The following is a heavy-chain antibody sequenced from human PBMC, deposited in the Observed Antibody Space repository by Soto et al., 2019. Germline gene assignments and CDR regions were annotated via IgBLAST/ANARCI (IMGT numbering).Heavy chain of an antibody. V-gene: IGHV3-23*01. Sequence: EVQILESGGSLVQPGGSLRLSCAASGFTFSSAAMNWVRQAPGKGLEWDSIISGSDSRPYYADSVKGRVTISRDNGKHTLYLDMNSLRDEDTAVYYCAKSLDIHYKNWFDPWGQGTMVSFAS. J-gene: IGHJ5*02. CDR2: ISGSDSRP. CDR3: AKSLDIHYKNWFDP. CDR1: GFTFSSAA. D-gene: IGHD4-4*01.